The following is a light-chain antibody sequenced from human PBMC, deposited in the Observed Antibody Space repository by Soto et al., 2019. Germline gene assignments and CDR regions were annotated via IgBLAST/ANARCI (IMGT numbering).Light chain of an antibody. CDR3: QQYETYPLT. Sequence: DIQMTQSPSTLSASVGDRVTITCRASQNMKTWLAWYQQKPGEAPYLLIYKASNLQSGVPSRFSGSASGTEFTLTISSLQPDDIATYYCQQYETYPLTFGGGTKVEI. CDR1: QNMKTW. CDR2: KAS. J-gene: IGKJ4*01. V-gene: IGKV1-5*03.